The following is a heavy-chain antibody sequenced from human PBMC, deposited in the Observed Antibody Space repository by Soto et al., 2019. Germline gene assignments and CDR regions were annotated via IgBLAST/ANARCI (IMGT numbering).Heavy chain of an antibody. D-gene: IGHD3-3*01. CDR2: ISYDGSNK. V-gene: IGHV3-30*18. CDR3: AKDLGGHDAFDI. Sequence: GGSLRLSCAASGFTFSSYGMHWVRQAPGKGLEWVAVISYDGSNKYYADSVKGRFTISRDNSKNTLYLQMNSLRAEDTAVYYCAKDLGGHDAFDIWGQGTMVTVSS. J-gene: IGHJ3*02. CDR1: GFTFSSYG.